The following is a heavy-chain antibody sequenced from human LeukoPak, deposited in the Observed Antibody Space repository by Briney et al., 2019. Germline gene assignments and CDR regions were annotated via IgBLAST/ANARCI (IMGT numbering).Heavy chain of an antibody. J-gene: IGHJ3*02. CDR1: GFTFDDYA. CDR2: ISWNSGSI. Sequence: GRSLRLSCAPSGFTFDDYAMHWVRQAPGKGLEWVSGISWNSGSIGYADSVKGRFTISRDNAKNSLYLQMNSLRAEDMALYYCAKARSSGWSDDAFDIWGQGTMVTVSS. CDR3: AKARSSGWSDDAFDI. V-gene: IGHV3-9*03. D-gene: IGHD6-19*01.